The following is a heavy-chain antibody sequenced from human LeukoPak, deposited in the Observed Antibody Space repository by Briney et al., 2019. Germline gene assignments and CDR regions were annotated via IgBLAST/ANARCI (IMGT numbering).Heavy chain of an antibody. CDR2: INHSGST. Sequence: SETLSLTCAVYGGSFSGYYWSWIRQPPGKGLEWIGEINHSGSTNYNPSLKSRVTISVDTSKNQFSLELSSVTAADTAVYYCARDPVVTEGWFDPWGQGTLVTVSS. CDR3: ARDPVVTEGWFDP. CDR1: GGSFSGYY. V-gene: IGHV4-34*01. D-gene: IGHD4-23*01. J-gene: IGHJ5*02.